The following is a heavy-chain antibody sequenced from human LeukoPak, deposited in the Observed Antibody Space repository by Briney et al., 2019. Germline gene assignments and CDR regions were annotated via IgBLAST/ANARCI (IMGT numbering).Heavy chain of an antibody. J-gene: IGHJ6*02. CDR2: IVVGSGNT. Sequence: SVKVSCKASGFTFTSSAMQWVRQARGQRLEWIGWIVVGSGNTNYAQEFQERVTITRDMSTSTAYMELSSLRSEDTAVYYCAAGSITIFGVAVYGMDVWGQGATVTVSS. CDR1: GFTFTSSA. V-gene: IGHV1-58*02. D-gene: IGHD3-3*01. CDR3: AAGSITIFGVAVYGMDV.